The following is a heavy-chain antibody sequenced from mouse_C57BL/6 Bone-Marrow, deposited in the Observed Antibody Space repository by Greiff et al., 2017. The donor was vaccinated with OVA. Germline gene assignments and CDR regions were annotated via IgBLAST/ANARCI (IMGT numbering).Heavy chain of an antibody. Sequence: QLQQSGAELVKPGASVKISCKASGYTFTDYYINWVKQRPGQGLEWIGKIGPGSGSTYYNEKFKGKATLTADKSSSTAYMQLSSLTSEDSAVYFCAREGGYYYGSSYWYFDVWGTGTTVTVSS. CDR1: GYTFTDYY. CDR3: AREGGYYYGSSYWYFDV. J-gene: IGHJ1*03. V-gene: IGHV1-77*01. CDR2: IGPGSGST. D-gene: IGHD1-1*01.